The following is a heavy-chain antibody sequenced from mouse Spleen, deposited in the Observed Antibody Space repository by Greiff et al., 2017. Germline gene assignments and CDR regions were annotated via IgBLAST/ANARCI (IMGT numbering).Heavy chain of an antibody. D-gene: IGHD1-2*01. Sequence: EVKVVESEGGLVQPGSSMKLSCTASGFTFSDYYMAWVRQVPEKGLEWVANINYDGSSTYYLDSLKSRFIISRDNAKNILYLQMSSLKSEDTATYYCARATTALDYWGQGTTLTVSS. CDR2: INYDGSST. V-gene: IGHV5-16*01. J-gene: IGHJ2*01. CDR3: ARATTALDY. CDR1: GFTFSDYY.